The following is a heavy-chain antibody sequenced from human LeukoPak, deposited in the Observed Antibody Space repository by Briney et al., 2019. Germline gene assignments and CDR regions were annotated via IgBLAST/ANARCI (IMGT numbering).Heavy chain of an antibody. J-gene: IGHJ6*02. CDR2: IRSKAYGGTT. CDR1: GFTFSSYS. D-gene: IGHD5-18*01. Sequence: GGSLRLSCAASGFTFSSYSMSWVRQAPGKGLQWVGFIRSKAYGGTTEYAASVKGRFTISRDDSKSIAYLQMNSLKTEDTAVYYCTRYSYGSPWYYYYGMDVWGQGTMVTVSS. V-gene: IGHV3-49*04. CDR3: TRYSYGSPWYYYYGMDV.